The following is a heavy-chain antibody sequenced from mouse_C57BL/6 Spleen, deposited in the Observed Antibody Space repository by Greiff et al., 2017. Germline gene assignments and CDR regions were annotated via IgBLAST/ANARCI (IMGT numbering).Heavy chain of an antibody. Sequence: EVKLQESGGGLVKPGGSLKLSCAASGFTFSDYGMHWVRQAPEKGLEWVAYISSGSSTIYYADTVKGRFTISRDTAKNTLFLQMTSLRSEDTAMYYCARTDMVTTLYYYAMDYWGQGTSVTVSS. D-gene: IGHD2-2*01. CDR1: GFTFSDYG. V-gene: IGHV5-17*01. J-gene: IGHJ4*01. CDR2: ISSGSSTI. CDR3: ARTDMVTTLYYYAMDY.